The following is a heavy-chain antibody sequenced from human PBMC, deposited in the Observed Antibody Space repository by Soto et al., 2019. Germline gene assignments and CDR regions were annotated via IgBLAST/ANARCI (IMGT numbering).Heavy chain of an antibody. CDR1: GYSFTSYW. CDR2: IYPGDSDT. CDR3: ARRAMHYGSRTYYYMDV. V-gene: IGHV5-51*01. Sequence: PGESLKISCKGSGYSFTSYWIGWVRQMPGKGLEWMGIIYPGDSDTRYSPSFQGQVTISADKSISTAYLQWSSLKASDTAMYYCARRAMHYGSRTYYYMDVWGKGTTVTVSS. J-gene: IGHJ6*03. D-gene: IGHD3-10*01.